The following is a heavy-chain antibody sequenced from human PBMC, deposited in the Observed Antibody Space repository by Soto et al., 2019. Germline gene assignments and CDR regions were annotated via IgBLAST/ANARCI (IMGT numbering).Heavy chain of an antibody. Sequence: SETLSLTCTVSGGSISSSSYYWGWIRQPPGKGLEWIGSIYYSGSTYYNPSLKSRVTISVDTSKNQFSLKLSSVTAADTAVYYCARHPALRGLPWIQLPGYFDYWGQGTLVTVSS. D-gene: IGHD5-18*01. CDR2: IYYSGST. CDR1: GGSISSSSYY. CDR3: ARHPALRGLPWIQLPGYFDY. J-gene: IGHJ4*02. V-gene: IGHV4-39*01.